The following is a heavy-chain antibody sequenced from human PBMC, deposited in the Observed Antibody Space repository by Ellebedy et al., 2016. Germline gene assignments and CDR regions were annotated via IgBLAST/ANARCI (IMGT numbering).Heavy chain of an antibody. V-gene: IGHV4-34*01. CDR1: RGAVTGYY. J-gene: IGHJ4*02. D-gene: IGHD2-21*02. CDR2: VNHFGGT. CDR3: ARSTGTAIDY. Sequence: SETLSLTCVVSRGAVTGYYWSWVRQSSEKGLEWIGEVNHFGGTKYDPSLESRVAISLDTSKKQFSLEMTSVTASDTAVYYCARSTGTAIDYWGQGTLVTVSS.